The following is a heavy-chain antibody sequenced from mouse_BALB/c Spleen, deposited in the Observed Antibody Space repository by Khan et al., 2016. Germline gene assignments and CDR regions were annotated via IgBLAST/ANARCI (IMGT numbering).Heavy chain of an antibody. J-gene: IGHJ1*01. V-gene: IGHV3-6*02. Sequence: EVQLQESGPGLVKPSQSLSLTCSVTGYSITSGYYWNWIRQFPGNKLEWMGYISYDGSNNYNHSLKNRISITRDTSKNQLFLKLNSVTTEYTATYYCASNWEGWYFDVWGAGTTVTVSS. CDR3: ASNWEGWYFDV. CDR1: GYSITSGYY. CDR2: ISYDGSN. D-gene: IGHD4-1*01.